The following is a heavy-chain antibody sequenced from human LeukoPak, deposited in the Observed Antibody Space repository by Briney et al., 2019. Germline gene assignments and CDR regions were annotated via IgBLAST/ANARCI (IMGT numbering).Heavy chain of an antibody. V-gene: IGHV4-59*02. CDR1: GASVRSYY. Sequence: SETLSLTCAVSGASVRSYYWSWIRQPPGKGLEWIGFISYSGSTNYNPSLKSRVTTSVDTSKSQFSLKLSSVTAADTAVYYCARAWFGELVFDYWGQGTLVTVSS. J-gene: IGHJ4*02. D-gene: IGHD3-10*01. CDR2: ISYSGST. CDR3: ARAWFGELVFDY.